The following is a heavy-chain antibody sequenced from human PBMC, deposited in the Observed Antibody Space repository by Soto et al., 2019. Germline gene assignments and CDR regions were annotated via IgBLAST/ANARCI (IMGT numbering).Heavy chain of an antibody. D-gene: IGHD1-7*01. CDR1: GFTFSRYG. Sequence: EQLLESGGDLVQPGGSLRLSCVASGFTFSRYGMHWVRQAPGKGLEWVATISYDGSNKYYADSAKGRFTISRDNSKNTLYLQMNSLKTEDTAVYYCAKEAPELVFHYWGQGTLVTVSS. CDR3: AKEAPELVFHY. V-gene: IGHV3-30*18. J-gene: IGHJ4*02. CDR2: ISYDGSNK.